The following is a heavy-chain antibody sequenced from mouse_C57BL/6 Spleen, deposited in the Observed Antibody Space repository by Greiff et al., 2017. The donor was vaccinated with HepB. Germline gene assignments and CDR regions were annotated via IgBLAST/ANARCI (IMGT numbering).Heavy chain of an antibody. J-gene: IGHJ1*03. CDR2: IYWDDDK. D-gene: IGHD1-1*01. Sequence: QVTLKESGPGILQSSQTLSLTCPFSGFSLSTSGMGVSWIRQPSGKGLEWLAHIYWDDDKRYNPSLKSRLTISKDTSRNQVFLKITSVDTADTATYYCARSRITRDWYFDVWGTGTTVTVSS. CDR3: ARSRITRDWYFDV. V-gene: IGHV8-12*01. CDR1: GFSLSTSGMG.